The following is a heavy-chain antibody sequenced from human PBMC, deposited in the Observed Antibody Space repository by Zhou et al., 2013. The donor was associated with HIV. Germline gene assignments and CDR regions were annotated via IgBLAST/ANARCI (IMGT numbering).Heavy chain of an antibody. Sequence: QVQLQESGPGLVKPSETLSLTCTVSGGSISSHYWSWIRQPPGKGLEWIGYIYYSGSTNYNPSLKSRVTISVDTSKNQFSLKLSSVTAADTAVYYCARGAVSYYDSSGYLRYYYYMDVWGKGTTVTVSS. CDR1: GGSISSHY. CDR3: ARGAVSYYDSSGYLRYYYYMDV. V-gene: IGHV4-59*11. CDR2: IYYSGST. J-gene: IGHJ6*03. D-gene: IGHD3-22*01.